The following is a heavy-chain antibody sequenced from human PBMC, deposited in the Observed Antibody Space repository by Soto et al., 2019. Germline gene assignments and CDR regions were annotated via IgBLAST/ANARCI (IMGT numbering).Heavy chain of an antibody. CDR2: IKSEADGGTR. V-gene: IGHV3-15*01. CDR1: GFPFSYSW. D-gene: IGHD3-16*01. CDR3: VTYDYIGGSHGYGRAY. J-gene: IGHJ4*02. Sequence: GGSLRLSCEASGFPFSYSWMSWVRQAPGKGLEWVARIKSEADGGTRDYAAPVEGRFTISRDDSRSTLSLQMNSLKTEDTAVYFCVTYDYIGGSHGYGRAYGGLGTLVTVSS.